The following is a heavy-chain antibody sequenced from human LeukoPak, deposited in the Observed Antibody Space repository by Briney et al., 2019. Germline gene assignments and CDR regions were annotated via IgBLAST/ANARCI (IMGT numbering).Heavy chain of an antibody. D-gene: IGHD6-19*01. J-gene: IGHJ5*02. Sequence: GGSLRLSCVASGFTLSTYGMHWLRQAPGKGLEWVAVMTYDGNNQHYADSVKGRFTISRDNSRNTLYVQMNSLRAEDSAVYYCANFERTVAGPYNWFDPWGQGTLVTVSS. V-gene: IGHV3-33*05. CDR1: GFTLSTYG. CDR3: ANFERTVAGPYNWFDP. CDR2: MTYDGNNQ.